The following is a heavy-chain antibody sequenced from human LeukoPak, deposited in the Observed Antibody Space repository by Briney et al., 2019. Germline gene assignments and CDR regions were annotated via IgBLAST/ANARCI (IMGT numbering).Heavy chain of an antibody. CDR3: ATGRNLYYYDSSGSGDWYFDL. D-gene: IGHD3-22*01. CDR2: IIPIFDTA. Sequence: GASVKVSCKASGGTFSSYAISWVRQAPGQGLEWMGGIIPIFDTANYAQKFQGRVTITTDESTSTAYMELSSLRSEDTAVYYCATGRNLYYYDSSGSGDWYFDLWGRGTLVTVSS. V-gene: IGHV1-69*05. CDR1: GGTFSSYA. J-gene: IGHJ2*01.